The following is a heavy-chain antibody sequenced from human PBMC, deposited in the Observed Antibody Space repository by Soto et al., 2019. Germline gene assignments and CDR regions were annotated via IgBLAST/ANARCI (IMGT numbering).Heavy chain of an antibody. CDR3: PRVPHP. J-gene: IGHJ5*02. CDR1: GGSISSGGYS. V-gene: IGHV4-30-2*01. Sequence: PSETLSLTCAVSGGSISSGGYSWSWIRQPPGKGLEWIAYIYHSGSTYYNPSLKSRVTISVDRSKNQFSLKLSSMTAADTAVYYWPRVPHPWGQGTLATVSS. CDR2: IYHSGST.